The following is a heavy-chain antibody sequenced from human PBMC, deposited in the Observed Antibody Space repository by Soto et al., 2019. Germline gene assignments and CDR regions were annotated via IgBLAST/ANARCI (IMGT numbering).Heavy chain of an antibody. CDR2: IYYSGST. Sequence: PSETLSLTCTVSGGSISSSSYYWGWIRHPPGKGLEWIGSIYYSGSTYYNPSLKSRVTISVDTSKNQFSLKLSSVTAADTGVYYCASGQTYRSSWLNWFDPWGQGTLVTVSS. CDR1: GGSISSSSYY. D-gene: IGHD6-13*01. J-gene: IGHJ5*02. CDR3: ASGQTYRSSWLNWFDP. V-gene: IGHV4-39*01.